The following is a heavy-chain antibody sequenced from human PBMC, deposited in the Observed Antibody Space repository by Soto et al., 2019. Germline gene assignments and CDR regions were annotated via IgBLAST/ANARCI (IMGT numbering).Heavy chain of an antibody. CDR2: ILPMLDIT. V-gene: IGHV1-69*02. CDR3: TLGSWSAETFEI. J-gene: IGHJ3*02. CDR1: GGTFSTYT. Sequence: QVQLVQSGAEVKKPGSSVKVSCKASGGTFSTYTIIWVRQAPGQGLEWMGRILPMLDITNSAQRVQGRVTITADKSTSTAYLELSSLRSEDTAVYYCTLGSWSAETFEIWGRGTMVTVSS. D-gene: IGHD6-13*01.